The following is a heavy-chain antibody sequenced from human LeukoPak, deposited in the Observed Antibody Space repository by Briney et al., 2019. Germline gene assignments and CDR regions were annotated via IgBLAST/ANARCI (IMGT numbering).Heavy chain of an antibody. CDR2: ISSSSSYI. CDR1: GFTFSSYS. J-gene: IGHJ4*02. CDR3: ARDRETSSCFDY. Sequence: GGSLRLSCAASGFTFSSYSMNWVRQTPGKGLEWVSSISSSSSYIYYADSVKGRFTISRDSAKNSLFLQMKSLRAEDTAVYYCARDRETSSCFDYWGQGTLVTVSS. D-gene: IGHD6-13*01. V-gene: IGHV3-21*01.